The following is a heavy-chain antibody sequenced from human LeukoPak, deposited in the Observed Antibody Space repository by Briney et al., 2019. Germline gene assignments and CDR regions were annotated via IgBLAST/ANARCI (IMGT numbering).Heavy chain of an antibody. D-gene: IGHD6-6*01. V-gene: IGHV4-31*03. CDR1: GGSISSGGYY. CDR3: ARAVAARNAEYFQH. CDR2: IYYSGST. Sequence: SQTLSLTCTVSGGSISSGGYYWSWIRQHPGKGLEWIGCIYYSGSTYYNPSLKSRVTISVDTSKNQFSLKLSSVTAADTAVYYCARAVAARNAEYFQHWGQGTLVTVSS. J-gene: IGHJ1*01.